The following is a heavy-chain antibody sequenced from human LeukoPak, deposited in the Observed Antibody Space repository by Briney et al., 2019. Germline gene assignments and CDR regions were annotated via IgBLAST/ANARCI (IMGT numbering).Heavy chain of an antibody. D-gene: IGHD6-13*01. CDR1: GYTFTSYA. V-gene: IGHV1-3*01. CDR2: INAGNGNT. CDR3: ARVGSAWSSSLDY. Sequence: ASVKVSCQASGYTFTSYAMHWVRQAPGQRLEWMGWINAGNGNTKYSQKFQGRVTITRDTSASTAYMELSSLRSEDTAVYYCARVGSAWSSSLDYWGQGTLVTVSS. J-gene: IGHJ4*02.